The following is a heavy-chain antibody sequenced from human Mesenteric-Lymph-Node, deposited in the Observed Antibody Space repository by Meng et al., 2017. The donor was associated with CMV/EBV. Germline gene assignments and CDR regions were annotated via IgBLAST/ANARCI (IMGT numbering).Heavy chain of an antibody. D-gene: IGHD6-13*01. CDR2: IYPGDSDT. CDR3: AKIAATQYYFDY. V-gene: IGHV5-51*01. Sequence: KVSCKASGYSFTNYWIGWVRQMPGKGLEWMGIIYPGDSDTTYSPSFQGQVTISADKSISAAYLQWSSLKASDTAMYYCAKIAATQYYFDYWGQGTLVTVSS. CDR1: GYSFTNYW. J-gene: IGHJ4*02.